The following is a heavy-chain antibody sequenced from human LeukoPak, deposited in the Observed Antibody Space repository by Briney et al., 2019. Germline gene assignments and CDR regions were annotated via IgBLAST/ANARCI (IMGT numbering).Heavy chain of an antibody. Sequence: PGGSLRLSCAASGFTFSSYAINWVRQAPGKGLEWVSDISASGGSTYYADSVKGRFTISRDNSKKTVYLQMNNLRAEDTAVYFFAKDRDESSSARYFFDYWGQGTLVTVSS. CDR1: GFTFSSYA. CDR2: ISASGGST. J-gene: IGHJ4*02. CDR3: AKDRDESSSARYFFDY. D-gene: IGHD3-22*01. V-gene: IGHV3-23*01.